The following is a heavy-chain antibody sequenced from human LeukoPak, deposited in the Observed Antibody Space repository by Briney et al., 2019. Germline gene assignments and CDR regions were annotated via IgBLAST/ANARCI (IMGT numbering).Heavy chain of an antibody. CDR3: AKDMELAS. J-gene: IGHJ5*02. D-gene: IGHD1-26*01. CDR1: GFTFSSCG. V-gene: IGHV3-23*01. CDR2: ISSSGANA. Sequence: GGSLRLSCSASGFTFSSCGMTWVRQAPGKGLEWVSLISSSGANAYYADSVKGRFTISRDNSKNTLYLQMNNLRGEDTAEYYCAKDMELASWGQGTLVTVSS.